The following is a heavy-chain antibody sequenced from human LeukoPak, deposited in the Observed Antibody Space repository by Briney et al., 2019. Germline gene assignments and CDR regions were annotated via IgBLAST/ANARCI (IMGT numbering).Heavy chain of an antibody. J-gene: IGHJ5*02. V-gene: IGHV4-4*07. CDR1: GGSISSYY. CDR3: ARDRGIAAAGTGGGWFDP. CDR2: IYTSGST. D-gene: IGHD6-13*01. Sequence: SETLSLTCTVSGGSISSYYWSWIRQSAGEGLEWLGRIYTSGSTNYNPSLKSRVTMSVDTSKNQFSLKLSSVTAADTAVYYCARDRGIAAAGTGGGWFDPWGQGTLVTVST.